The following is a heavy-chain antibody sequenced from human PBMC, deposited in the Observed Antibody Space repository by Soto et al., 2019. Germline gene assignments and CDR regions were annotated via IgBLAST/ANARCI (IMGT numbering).Heavy chain of an antibody. CDR3: ARGNWNYYYGFDV. CDR2: ISGSSGSK. J-gene: IGHJ6*02. V-gene: IGHV3-11*06. D-gene: IGHD1-20*01. CDR1: GFIFNDYY. Sequence: GGSLRLSCAASGFIFNDYYMSWIRQAPGKGLEWLSNISGSSGSKKYADSVKGRFTISRDNANNSLYLQMNSQRAEDTAVYFCARGNWNYYYGFDVWGQGTTVTVSS.